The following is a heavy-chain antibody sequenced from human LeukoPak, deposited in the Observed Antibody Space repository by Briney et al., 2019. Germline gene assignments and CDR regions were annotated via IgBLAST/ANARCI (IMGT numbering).Heavy chain of an antibody. CDR2: ISGSSSYI. CDR3: ARADSNIAARRIGFDY. D-gene: IGHD6-6*01. J-gene: IGHJ4*02. CDR1: GFTFSSYG. Sequence: AGGSLRLSCAASGFTFSSYGMNWVRQAPGKGLEWVSSISGSSSYIYNADSVKGRFTISRDNAKNSLYLQMNSLRAGDTALYYCARADSNIAARRIGFDYWGQGTLVTVSS. V-gene: IGHV3-21*01.